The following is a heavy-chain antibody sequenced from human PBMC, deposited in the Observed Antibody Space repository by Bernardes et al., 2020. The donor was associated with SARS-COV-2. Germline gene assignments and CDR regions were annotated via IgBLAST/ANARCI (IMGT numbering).Heavy chain of an antibody. J-gene: IGHJ4*01. D-gene: IGHD1-26*01. CDR2: VFADGTT. CDR3: ARDPYSNYFDY. V-gene: IGHV3-53*01. CDR1: GFSVIRNY. Sequence: GGSLRLSCEASGFSVIRNYMSWVRQAPGQGLEWVSVVFADGTTHYADSVKGRFTISRDGSKNTVSLQMNSLRVDDTAVYYCARDPYSNYFDYWGHGTLVTVSS.